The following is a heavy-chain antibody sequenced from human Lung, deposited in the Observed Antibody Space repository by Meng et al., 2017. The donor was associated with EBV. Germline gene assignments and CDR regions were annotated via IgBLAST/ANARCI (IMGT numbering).Heavy chain of an antibody. CDR1: GDSISSGGYY. CDR3: ARGRIIGDSSGYSDY. CDR2: IYYTGST. Sequence: QGQPPAAGPGLVRPSQTLSLTCTASGDSISSGGYYWNWIRQHPGEGLEWIGNIYYTGSTHYNPSLNSRVTISMDKSKNQFSLRLSSVTAADTAVYYCARGRIIGDSSGYSDYWGQGTLVTVSS. J-gene: IGHJ4*02. V-gene: IGHV4-31*03. D-gene: IGHD3-22*01.